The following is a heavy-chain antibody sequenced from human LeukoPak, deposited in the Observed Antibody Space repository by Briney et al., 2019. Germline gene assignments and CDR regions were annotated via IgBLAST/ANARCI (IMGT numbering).Heavy chain of an antibody. CDR3: ARAGISGYFYPNEYFKH. Sequence: NPGGSLRLSCVGSGLNFDDYYMSWIRQAPGKGLEWVSYISSSSGAFYYSDSVKGRFTISRDNAKNSLYLQMNSLKVEDSAVYYCARAGISGYFYPNEYFKHWGPGTHVAVSS. CDR1: GLNFDDYY. D-gene: IGHD3-22*01. V-gene: IGHV3-11*04. CDR2: ISSSSGAF. J-gene: IGHJ1*01.